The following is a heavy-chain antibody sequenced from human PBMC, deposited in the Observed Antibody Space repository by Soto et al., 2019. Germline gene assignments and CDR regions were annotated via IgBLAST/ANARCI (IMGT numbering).Heavy chain of an antibody. D-gene: IGHD2-2*01. V-gene: IGHV3-23*04. J-gene: IGHJ4*02. Sequence: EVQLVESGGGSVQPGGSLRLSCAASGFTLTTYAMSWVRQAPGKGLEWVSSISGSSGSTYYADSVKGRFTISRDNSKNTLYLQMNSLRAEDTAVYYCAKAFDPRQVLSRTKYFFDYWGQGRLVTVSS. CDR1: GFTLTTYA. CDR3: AKAFDPRQVLSRTKYFFDY. CDR2: ISGSSGST.